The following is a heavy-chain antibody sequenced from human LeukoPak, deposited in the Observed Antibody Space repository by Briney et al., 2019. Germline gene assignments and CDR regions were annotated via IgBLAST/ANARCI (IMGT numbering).Heavy chain of an antibody. D-gene: IGHD2-8*02. V-gene: IGHV3-7*01. Sequence: PGGSLRLSCSASGFTFSSYWMHWVRQAPGKGLEWVANIKQDGSEKYYVDSVKGRFTLSRDNAKNSVFLQMNSLRADDTAVFYCARAAVMVGSRWWAYDYWGQGTLVTVSS. J-gene: IGHJ4*02. CDR1: GFTFSSYW. CDR3: ARAAVMVGSRWWAYDY. CDR2: IKQDGSEK.